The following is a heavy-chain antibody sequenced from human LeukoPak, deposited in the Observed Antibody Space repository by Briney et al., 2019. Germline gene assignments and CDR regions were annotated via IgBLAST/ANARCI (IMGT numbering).Heavy chain of an antibody. D-gene: IGHD3-9*01. CDR2: IYPGDSYT. CDR1: GYSFTNFW. J-gene: IGHJ4*02. CDR3: ARCPPPDTLTGYHNWVFDF. V-gene: IGHV5-51*01. Sequence: KRGESLKISCKGSGYSFTNFWIAWVRQMPGRGPEWMGMIYPGDSYTRYSPSFQGQVTISVDTSVNTAYLQWTSLRASDTAMYYCARCPPPDTLTGYHNWVFDFWGQGTLVTTSS.